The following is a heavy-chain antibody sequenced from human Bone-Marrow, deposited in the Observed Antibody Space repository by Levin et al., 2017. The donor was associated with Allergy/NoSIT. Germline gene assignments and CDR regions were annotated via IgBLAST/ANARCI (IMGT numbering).Heavy chain of an antibody. CDR2: IYSDGNT. J-gene: IGHJ4*02. D-gene: IGHD2-15*01. Sequence: QRGESLKISCAASGFTVSSTYMTWVRQAPGKGLEWVSAIYSDGNTHYADSVKGRFTFSRDNSKNTLHLQMNSLRAEDTAVYYCARDKGYCPGVSCPYYWGQGTVVTVSS. V-gene: IGHV3-66*01. CDR3: ARDKGYCPGVSCPYY. CDR1: GFTVSSTY.